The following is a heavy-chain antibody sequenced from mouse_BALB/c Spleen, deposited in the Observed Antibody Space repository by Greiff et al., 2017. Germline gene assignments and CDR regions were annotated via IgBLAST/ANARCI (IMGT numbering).Heavy chain of an antibody. CDR3: ARSPSMVTTYAMDY. V-gene: IGHV1-4*01. CDR1: GYTFTSYT. D-gene: IGHD2-10*02. J-gene: IGHJ4*01. CDR2: INPSSGYT. Sequence: QVQLQQSGAELARPGASVKMSCKASGYTFTSYTMHWVKQRPGQGLEWIGYINPSSGYTNYNQKFKDKATLTADKSSSTAYMQLSSLTSEDSAVYYCARSPSMVTTYAMDYWGQGTSVTVSS.